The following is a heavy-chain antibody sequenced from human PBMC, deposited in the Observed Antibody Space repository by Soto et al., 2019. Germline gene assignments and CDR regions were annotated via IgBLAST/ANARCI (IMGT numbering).Heavy chain of an antibody. D-gene: IGHD3-10*01. V-gene: IGHV4-39*01. J-gene: IGHJ4*02. CDR2: IYYSGST. CDR1: GGSISSSSYY. CDR3: ASFRDYRYFFDY. Sequence: QLQLQESGPGLVKPSETLSLTCTVSGGSISSSSYYWGWIRQPPGKGLEWIGSIYYSGSTYYNPSLKSRVTISVDTSKNQFSLKLSSVTAADTAVYYCASFRDYRYFFDYWGQGTLVTVSS.